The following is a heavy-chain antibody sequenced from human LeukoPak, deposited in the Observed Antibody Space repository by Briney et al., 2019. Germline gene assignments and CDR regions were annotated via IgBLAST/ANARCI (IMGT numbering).Heavy chain of an antibody. CDR3: ARGPLYGSGNYYFDS. CDR2: MYYSGST. V-gene: IGHV4-59*08. CDR1: GGSISSDY. D-gene: IGHD3-10*01. J-gene: IGHJ5*01. Sequence: SETLSLTCTVSGGSISSDYWSWIRQPPGKGLEWIGYMYYSGSTNYNPSLKSRVTIPVDTSKNQFSLRLSSVTAADTAVYYCARGPLYGSGNYYFDSWGQGTLVTVSS.